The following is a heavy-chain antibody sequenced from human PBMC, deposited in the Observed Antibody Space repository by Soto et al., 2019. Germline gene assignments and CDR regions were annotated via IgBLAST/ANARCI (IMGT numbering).Heavy chain of an antibody. CDR3: ARRHLAVAVSPWFDP. J-gene: IGHJ5*02. D-gene: IGHD6-19*01. V-gene: IGHV2-26*01. CDR2: IDSSGEK. Sequence: QVTLKESGPVLVKPTETLTLRCTVSGLSITDSEMGVSWIRQPPGQPLEWLAHIDSSGEKSYRTFLKSRLAISKDTSKSQIVLTTTNMDPADTATYYCARRHLAVAVSPWFDPWGQGNPVTVSS. CDR1: GLSITDSEMG.